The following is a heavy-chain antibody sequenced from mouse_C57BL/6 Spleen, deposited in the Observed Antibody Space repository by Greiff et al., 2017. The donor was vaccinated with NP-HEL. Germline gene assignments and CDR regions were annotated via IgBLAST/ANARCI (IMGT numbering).Heavy chain of an antibody. CDR2: ISSGGSYT. CDR1: GFTFSSYG. Sequence: DVMLVESGGDLVKPGGSLKLSCAASGFTFSSYGMSWVRQTPDKRLEWVATISSGGSYTYYPDSVKGRFTISRDNAKNTLYLQMSSLKSEDTAMYYCARQYDGSSYHWYFDVWGTGTTVTVSS. D-gene: IGHD1-1*01. V-gene: IGHV5-6*02. CDR3: ARQYDGSSYHWYFDV. J-gene: IGHJ1*03.